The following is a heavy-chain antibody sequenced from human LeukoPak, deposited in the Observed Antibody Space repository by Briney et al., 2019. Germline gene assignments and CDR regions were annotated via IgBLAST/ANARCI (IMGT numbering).Heavy chain of an antibody. J-gene: IGHJ4*02. D-gene: IGHD3-16*01. CDR3: TTDGGRKSRPHYFDY. CDR2: IKSKTDGGTT. CDR1: GFTFSNAW. Sequence: KAGGSLRLSCAASGFTFSNAWMSWVRQAPGKGLEWVGRIKSKTDGGTTDYAAPVKGRFTISRDDSKNTLYLQMNSLKTEDTAVYYCTTDGGRKSRPHYFDYWGQGTLVTVSS. V-gene: IGHV3-15*01.